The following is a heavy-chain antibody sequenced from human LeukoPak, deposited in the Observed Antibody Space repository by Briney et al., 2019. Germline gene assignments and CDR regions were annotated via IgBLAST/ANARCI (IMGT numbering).Heavy chain of an antibody. V-gene: IGHV1-2*02. Sequence: ASVKVSCKASGYTFTGYYMHWVRQAPGQGLDGMGWINPNSGGTNYAQKFQGRVTMTRDTSISTAYMELSRLRSDDTAVYYCASPQHFDGAFDIWGQGTMVTVSS. CDR1: GYTFTGYY. J-gene: IGHJ3*02. D-gene: IGHD3-3*02. CDR3: ASPQHFDGAFDI. CDR2: INPNSGGT.